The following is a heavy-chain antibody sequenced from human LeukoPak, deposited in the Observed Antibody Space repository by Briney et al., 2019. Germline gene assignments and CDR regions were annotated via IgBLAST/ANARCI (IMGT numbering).Heavy chain of an antibody. V-gene: IGHV3-33*01. CDR2: IWYDGSNK. D-gene: IGHD3-16*01. Sequence: PGRSLRLSCAASGFTFSSYGMHWVRQAPGKGLEWVAVIWYDGSNKYYADSVKGRFTISRDNSKNTLYLQMNSLRAEDTAVYYCARGGDYVWGSFDYWGQGTLVTVSS. J-gene: IGHJ4*02. CDR3: ARGGDYVWGSFDY. CDR1: GFTFSSYG.